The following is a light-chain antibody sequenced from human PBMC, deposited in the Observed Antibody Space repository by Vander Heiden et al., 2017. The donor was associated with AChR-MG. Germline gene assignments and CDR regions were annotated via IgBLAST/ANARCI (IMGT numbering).Light chain of an antibody. CDR3: QAWDSSTVV. CDR2: QDE. CDR1: KLGEKY. V-gene: IGLV3-1*01. Sequence: SYELTQPPAVSVAPGLTASVAGSGNKLGEKYACWYQQKTGQSPILVVYQDEKRPAGIPERFAGYNAGNTATLTISGTQAMDEADYYCQAWDSSTVVFGGGTKLTVL. J-gene: IGLJ2*01.